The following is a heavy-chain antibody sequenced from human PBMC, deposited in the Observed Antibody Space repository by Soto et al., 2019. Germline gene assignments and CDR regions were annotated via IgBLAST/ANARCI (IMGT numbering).Heavy chain of an antibody. CDR1: GFTFSHCG. J-gene: IGHJ1*01. V-gene: IGHV3-33*01. CDR3: ARDDGHGDHEYFRL. CDR2: IWNDGRTK. Sequence: QEQLVESGGGVVQPGQSLRLSCVASGFTFSHCGMHWVRQAPGKGLEWVAVIWNDGRTKYYAESVKGRFTVSRDDSKDTLYLQVASLRVEDTAMYYCARDDGHGDHEYFRLWGQGTLVTVSS. D-gene: IGHD4-17*01.